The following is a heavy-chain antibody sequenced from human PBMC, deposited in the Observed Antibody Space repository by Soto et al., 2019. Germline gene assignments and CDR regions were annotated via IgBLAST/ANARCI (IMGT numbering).Heavy chain of an antibody. CDR3: ARRGGAAGYYYGMDV. CDR1: GGSFSGYY. J-gene: IGHJ6*02. V-gene: IGHV4-34*01. D-gene: IGHD6-13*01. CDR2: INHSGST. Sequence: SETLSLTCAVYGGSFSGYYWSWICQTPGKGLEWIGEINHSGSTNYNPSLKSRVTISVDTSKNQFSLKLSSVTAADTAVYYCARRGGAAGYYYGMDVWGQGTTVT.